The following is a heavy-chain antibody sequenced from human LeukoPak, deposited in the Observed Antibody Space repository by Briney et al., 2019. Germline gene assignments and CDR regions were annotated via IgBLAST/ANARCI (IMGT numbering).Heavy chain of an antibody. CDR3: ERLGCTSCYAGWVIGYRSSWYGAAFDI. V-gene: IGHV4-59*08. CDR2: IYYSGST. Sequence: SETLSLTCTVSGGSISSYYWSWIRQPPGKGLEWIGYIYYSGSTNYNPSLKSRLTISVDTSKNQFSLKMSSVTAADSAVYYCERLGCTSCYAGWVIGYRSSWYGAAFDIWGQGTMVTVSS. D-gene: IGHD2-2*01. J-gene: IGHJ3*02. CDR1: GGSISSYY.